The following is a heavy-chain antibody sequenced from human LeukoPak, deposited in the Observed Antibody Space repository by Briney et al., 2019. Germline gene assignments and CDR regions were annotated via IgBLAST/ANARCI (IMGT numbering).Heavy chain of an antibody. J-gene: IGHJ4*02. CDR3: AKIEGSSSYYFDY. CDR2: ISYDGGST. D-gene: IGHD6-6*01. CDR1: GFTFSTYA. Sequence: PGRSLRHSCAASGFTFSTYAMHWVRQAPGKGLEWMAIISYDGGSTSYADSVKGRFTISRDNSKNTLYLQMSSLRTEDTAVYYCAKIEGSSSYYFDYWGQGTLVTVSS. V-gene: IGHV3-30*18.